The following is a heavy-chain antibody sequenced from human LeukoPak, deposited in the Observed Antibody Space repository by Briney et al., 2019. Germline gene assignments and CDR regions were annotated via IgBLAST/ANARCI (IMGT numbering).Heavy chain of an antibody. V-gene: IGHV1-2*02. Sequence: ASVKVSCKASGYTFTDYYMHWVRQAPGQGLEWMGWINPNSGGTNYAQKFQGRVTMTRDTSISTAYMELSRLRSDDTAVYYCARYDFWSGYSGFDYWGQGTLVTVSS. D-gene: IGHD3-3*01. CDR1: GYTFTDYY. CDR2: INPNSGGT. CDR3: ARYDFWSGYSGFDY. J-gene: IGHJ4*02.